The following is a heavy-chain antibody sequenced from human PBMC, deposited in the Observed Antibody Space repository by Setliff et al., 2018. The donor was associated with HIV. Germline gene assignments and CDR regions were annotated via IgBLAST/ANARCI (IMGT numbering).Heavy chain of an antibody. V-gene: IGHV4-39*01. J-gene: IGHJ3*02. D-gene: IGHD4-17*01. Sequence: SETMSLTCTVSGGSLSSSSYYWGWIRQPPGKGLEWIGSIYYSGSTYYNPSLKSRVTISVDTSKNQFSLRLSSVSAAGTGVYYCARRFLTTAVTLGFDIWGQGTMVTLSS. CDR3: ARRFLTTAVTLGFDI. CDR1: GGSLSSSSYY. CDR2: IYYSGST.